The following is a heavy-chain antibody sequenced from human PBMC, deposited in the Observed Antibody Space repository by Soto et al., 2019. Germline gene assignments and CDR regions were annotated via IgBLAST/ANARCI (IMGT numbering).Heavy chain of an antibody. CDR1: GGTFSSYA. CDR2: IIPIFGTA. D-gene: IGHD3-22*01. CDR3: ARDRRGNYYDSSGYYHGRNAFDI. V-gene: IGHV1-69*06. J-gene: IGHJ3*02. Sequence: SVKVSCKASGGTFSSYAISWVRQAPGQGLEWMGGIIPIFGTANYAQKFQGRVTITADKSTSTAYMELSSLRSEDTAVYYCARDRRGNYYDSSGYYHGRNAFDIWGQGTMVTVSS.